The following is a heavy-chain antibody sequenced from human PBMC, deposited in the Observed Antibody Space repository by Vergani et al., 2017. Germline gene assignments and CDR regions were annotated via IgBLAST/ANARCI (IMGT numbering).Heavy chain of an antibody. D-gene: IGHD1-26*01. CDR1: GFTFSSYS. CDR3: ARGTPLIEWGLISSYYYYYMDV. Sequence: EVQLVESGGGLVKPGGSLRLSCAASGFTFSSYSMNWVRQAPGKGLEWVSSISSSSSYIYYADSVKGRFTISRDNAKNSLYLQMNSLRAEDTAVYYCARGTPLIEWGLISSYYYYYMDVWGKGTTVTVSS. CDR2: ISSSSSYI. V-gene: IGHV3-21*01. J-gene: IGHJ6*03.